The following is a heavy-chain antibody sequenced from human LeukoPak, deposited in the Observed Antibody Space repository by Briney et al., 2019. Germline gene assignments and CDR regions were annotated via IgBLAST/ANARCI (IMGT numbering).Heavy chain of an antibody. CDR2: ISSSSSYI. Sequence: PGGSLRLSCAASGFTFSSYSMNWVRQAPGKGLEWVSSISSSSSYIYYADSVKGRFTISRDNAKNSLYLQMNSLRAEDTAVYYCARDRGYSSRKYYFDYWGQGTLVAVSS. D-gene: IGHD6-13*01. J-gene: IGHJ4*02. V-gene: IGHV3-21*01. CDR1: GFTFSSYS. CDR3: ARDRGYSSRKYYFDY.